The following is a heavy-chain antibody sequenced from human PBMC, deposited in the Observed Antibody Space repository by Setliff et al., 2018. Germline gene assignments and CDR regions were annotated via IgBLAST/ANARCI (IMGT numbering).Heavy chain of an antibody. CDR2: IYYSGST. D-gene: IGHD5-18*01. CDR3: ARVGFDRAVDTAMAAKHYFDY. J-gene: IGHJ4*02. V-gene: IGHV4-59*01. CDR1: GGSFSTYY. Sequence: PSETLSLTCAVYGGSFSTYYWIWIRQPPGKGLEWIGYIYYSGSTNYNPSLKSRVTISVDTSKNQFSLKLSSVTAADTAVYYCARVGFDRAVDTAMAAKHYFDYWGQGTLVTVSS.